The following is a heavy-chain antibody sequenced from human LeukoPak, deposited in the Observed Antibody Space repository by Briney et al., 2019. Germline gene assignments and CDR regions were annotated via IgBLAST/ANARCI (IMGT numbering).Heavy chain of an antibody. V-gene: IGHV1-2*02. CDR3: ARDLNGYTLNNWFDP. CDR1: GYTFTGYY. Sequence: ASVKVSCEASGYTFTGYYMHWVRQAPGQGLEWMGWINPNSGGTNYAQKFQGRVTMTRDTSISTAYMELSRLRSDDTAVYYCARDLNGYTLNNWFDPWGQGTLVTVSS. D-gene: IGHD5-24*01. J-gene: IGHJ5*02. CDR2: INPNSGGT.